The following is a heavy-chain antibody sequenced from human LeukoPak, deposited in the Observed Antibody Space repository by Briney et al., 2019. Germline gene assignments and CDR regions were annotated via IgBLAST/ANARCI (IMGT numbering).Heavy chain of an antibody. Sequence: GSLRLSCAASGFTFSSYAMSWVRQAPGRGLEWVSGISGSGGNTYYADSVKGRFTISRDNSENTLNLQMNSLRAEDTAVYYCAKESGALGAPLYDYWGQGILVTGSS. D-gene: IGHD4/OR15-4a*01. V-gene: IGHV3-23*01. CDR3: AKESGALGAPLYDY. CDR2: ISGSGGNT. J-gene: IGHJ4*02. CDR1: GFTFSSYA.